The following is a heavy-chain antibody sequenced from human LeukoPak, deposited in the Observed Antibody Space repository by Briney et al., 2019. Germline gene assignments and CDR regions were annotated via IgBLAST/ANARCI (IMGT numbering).Heavy chain of an antibody. D-gene: IGHD4-17*01. CDR3: ARAMGWGDYGDLYYFDY. CDR1: GFTFSSYW. V-gene: IGHV3-7*03. Sequence: GGSLRLSCAASGFTFSSYWMSWVRQAPGKGLEWVANIKQDGSEKYYVDSVKGRFTISRDNAKNSLYLQMNSLRAEDTAVYYCARAMGWGDYGDLYYFDYWGQGTLVTASS. J-gene: IGHJ4*02. CDR2: IKQDGSEK.